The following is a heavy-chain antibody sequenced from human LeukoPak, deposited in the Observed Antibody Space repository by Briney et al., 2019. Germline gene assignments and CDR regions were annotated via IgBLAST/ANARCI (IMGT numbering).Heavy chain of an antibody. D-gene: IGHD3-10*01. Sequence: SETLSLTCAVSGYSISSGYYWGWIRQPPGKGLEWIGSMYQSGGSNYNPSLKSRVTISVDTSKNQFSLKLRSVTAADTAVYYCARNTMIRGVIINWFDPWGQGTLVTVSS. V-gene: IGHV4-38-2*01. CDR3: ARNTMIRGVIINWFDP. J-gene: IGHJ5*02. CDR1: GYSISSGYY. CDR2: MYQSGGS.